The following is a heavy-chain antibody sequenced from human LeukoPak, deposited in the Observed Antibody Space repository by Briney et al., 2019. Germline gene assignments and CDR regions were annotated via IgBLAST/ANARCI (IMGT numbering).Heavy chain of an antibody. CDR1: GFTFSNYA. Sequence: GGSLRLSCAASGFTFSNYAMSWVRQAPGKGLEWVSAISGSGGSTYYADSVKGWFTISRDNSKNTLYLQMNSLRAEDTAVYYCAKNTYYDILTGFYLFDYWGQGTLVTVSS. D-gene: IGHD3-9*01. V-gene: IGHV3-23*01. CDR3: AKNTYYDILTGFYLFDY. CDR2: ISGSGGST. J-gene: IGHJ4*02.